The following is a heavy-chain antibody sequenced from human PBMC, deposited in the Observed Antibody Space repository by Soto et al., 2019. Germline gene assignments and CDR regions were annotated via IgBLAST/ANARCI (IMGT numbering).Heavy chain of an antibody. V-gene: IGHV1-18*01. Sequence: ASVKVSCKASGYTFTSYGISWVRQAPGQGLEWMGWISAYNGNTNYAQKLQGRVTMTTDTSTSTAYMELRSLRSDDTAVYYCASTCSSTSCYSRYAFDSWGQGTMVTVSS. J-gene: IGHJ3*02. CDR3: ASTCSSTSCYSRYAFDS. CDR1: GYTFTSYG. CDR2: ISAYNGNT. D-gene: IGHD2-2*01.